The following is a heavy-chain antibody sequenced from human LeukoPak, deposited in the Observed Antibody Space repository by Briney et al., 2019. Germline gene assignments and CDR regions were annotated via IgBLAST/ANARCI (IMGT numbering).Heavy chain of an antibody. Sequence: SETLSLTCTVSGGSLSSYYFSWIRQSPGKGLEWIAYINYSGSASYNPSLKGRVTMSVDTSKQFSLSLSSVTAADTAVYYCARHNYDDYVFDIWGQGTKVTVSS. CDR1: GGSLSSYY. D-gene: IGHD4-17*01. J-gene: IGHJ3*02. V-gene: IGHV4-59*08. CDR2: INYSGSA. CDR3: ARHNYDDYVFDI.